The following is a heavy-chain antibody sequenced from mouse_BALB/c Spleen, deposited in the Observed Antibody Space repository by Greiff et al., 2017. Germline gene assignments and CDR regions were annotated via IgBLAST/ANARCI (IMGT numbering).Heavy chain of an antibody. CDR1: GYTFSSYW. D-gene: IGHD2-14*01. V-gene: IGHV1-9*01. J-gene: IGHJ1*01. Sequence: QVQLQQSGAELMKPGASVKISCKATGYTFSSYWIEWVKQRPGHGLEWIGEILPGSGSTNYNEKFKGKATFTADTSSNTAYMQLSSLTSEDSAVYYCARRGYRYDDWYFDVWGAGTAVTVS. CDR3: ARRGYRYDDWYFDV. CDR2: ILPGSGST.